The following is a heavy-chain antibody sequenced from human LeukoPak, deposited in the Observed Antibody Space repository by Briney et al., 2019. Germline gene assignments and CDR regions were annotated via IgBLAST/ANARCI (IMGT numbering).Heavy chain of an antibody. J-gene: IGHJ3*01. CDR2: ISGANGNT. D-gene: IGHD3-10*01. Sequence: ASVKVSCRASGYAFTTIGFSWVRQAPGQGLEWMGWISGANGNTNYAPLFQGRVTMTIDTSTSTAFMELRSLRSDDTAVYSCATDHYNAFHFWGQGTMVIVSS. CDR3: ATDHYNAFHF. V-gene: IGHV1-18*04. CDR1: GYAFTTIG.